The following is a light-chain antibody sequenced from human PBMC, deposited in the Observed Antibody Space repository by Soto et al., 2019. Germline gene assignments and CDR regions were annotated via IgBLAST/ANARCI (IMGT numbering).Light chain of an antibody. J-gene: IGLJ1*01. CDR3: SSYTRSSTPDV. CDR2: EVS. V-gene: IGLV2-14*01. CDR1: SSEVGGYNY. Sequence: QSVLTQPASVSGSPGPAITISCTGTSSEVGGYNYVSWYQHHPGKAPKLMIYEVSNRPSGVSNRFSGSKSGNTASLTISGLQAEDEADYYCSSYTRSSTPDVFGTGTKLTVL.